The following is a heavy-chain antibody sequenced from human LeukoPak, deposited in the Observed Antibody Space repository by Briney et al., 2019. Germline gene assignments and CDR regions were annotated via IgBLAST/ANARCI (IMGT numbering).Heavy chain of an antibody. CDR2: ISWDSSVS. D-gene: IGHD3-9*01. CDR3: ARGPDTQDLMTGYIGDYMDV. CDR1: GFRSGDFG. Sequence: GGSLRLSCSGSGFRSGDFGMLWVRHLPGKGLEWVAGISWDSSVSDYADSVKGRFTISRDNAKNSLYLQMNSLRAEDTAVYYCARGPDTQDLMTGYIGDYMDVWGKGTTVTVSS. J-gene: IGHJ6*03. V-gene: IGHV3-9*02.